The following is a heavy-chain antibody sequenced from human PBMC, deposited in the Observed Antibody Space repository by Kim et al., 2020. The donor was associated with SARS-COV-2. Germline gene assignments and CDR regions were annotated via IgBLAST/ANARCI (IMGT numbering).Heavy chain of an antibody. CDR3: AREGSGSYNWLDP. V-gene: IGHV1-3*01. J-gene: IGHJ5*02. D-gene: IGHD3-10*01. Sequence: SQNFQGRVTITRDTSATPAYMELSSLTFKDTAVYYCAREGSGSYNWLDPWGQGTLVTVSS.